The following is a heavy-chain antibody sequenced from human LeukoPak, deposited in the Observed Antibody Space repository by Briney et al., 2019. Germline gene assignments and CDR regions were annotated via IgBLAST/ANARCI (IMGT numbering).Heavy chain of an antibody. J-gene: IGHJ6*02. V-gene: IGHV4-59*08. Sequence: SSETLSLTCTVSGGSISSYYWSWIRQPLGKGLEWIGYIYYSGSTNYNPSLKSRVTISVDTSKNQFSLKLSSVTAADTAVYYCARQYYYYGMDVWGQGTTVTVSS. CDR2: IYYSGST. CDR1: GGSISSYY. CDR3: ARQYYYYGMDV.